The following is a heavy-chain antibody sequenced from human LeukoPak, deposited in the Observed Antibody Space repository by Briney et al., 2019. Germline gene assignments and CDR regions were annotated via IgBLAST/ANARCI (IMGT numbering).Heavy chain of an antibody. D-gene: IGHD2-15*01. J-gene: IGHJ3*02. Sequence: GGSLRLSCAASGFTFSSHWMHWVRQAPGKGLVWVSRINGDGSNTTHADSVKGRFTSSRDNAKNTLYLKMHSPRAEDTAAYHCARSKSCYSTDAFDIWGQGTMVPVSP. CDR1: GFTFSSHW. CDR2: INGDGSNT. V-gene: IGHV3-74*03. CDR3: ARSKSCYSTDAFDI.